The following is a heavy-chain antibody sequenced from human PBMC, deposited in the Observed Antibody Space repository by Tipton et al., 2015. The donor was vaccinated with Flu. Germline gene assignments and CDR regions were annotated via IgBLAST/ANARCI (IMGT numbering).Heavy chain of an antibody. CDR2: INPSGGST. J-gene: IGHJ6*02. D-gene: IGHD3-10*01. Sequence: QLVQSGAEVKKPGASVKVSCKASGYTFTSYYMHWVRQAPGQGLEWMGIINPSGGSTSYAQKFQGRVTMTRDTSTSTVYMELSSLRSEDTAVYYCARDPRSGGRYYGMDVWGQGTTVTVSS. CDR1: GYTFTSYY. V-gene: IGHV1-46*01. CDR3: ARDPRSGGRYYGMDV.